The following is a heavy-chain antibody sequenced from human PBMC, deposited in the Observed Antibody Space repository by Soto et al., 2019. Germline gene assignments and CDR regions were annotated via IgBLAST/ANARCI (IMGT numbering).Heavy chain of an antibody. CDR3: ASDRSPGSTSWYDC. CDR1: GDSVSNKSAA. Sequence: PSQTLSLTCAISGDSVSNKSAAWNWIRQSPSRGLECMWRTYYTSRWYNDYPVSVMGRITINPDTSRNQFSLQLNSVTPEDTAVYYCASDRSPGSTSWYDCWGQGALVTVSS. J-gene: IGHJ5*01. CDR2: TYYTSRWYN. V-gene: IGHV6-1*01. D-gene: IGHD2-2*01.